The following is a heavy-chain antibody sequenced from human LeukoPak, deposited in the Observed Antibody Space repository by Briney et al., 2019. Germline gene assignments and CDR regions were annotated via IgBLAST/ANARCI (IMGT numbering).Heavy chain of an antibody. Sequence: GGSLRLSCAASAFTFSSYDMNWVRQAPGKGLEWVAFIRFDGSNKYFADSVKGRFTISRDNSKNTLYLQMNSLRAEDTAVYYCAKSIGDYYDNSGYDYWGQGTLVTVSS. CDR2: IRFDGSNK. CDR1: AFTFSSYD. V-gene: IGHV3-30*02. CDR3: AKSIGDYYDNSGYDY. D-gene: IGHD3-22*01. J-gene: IGHJ4*02.